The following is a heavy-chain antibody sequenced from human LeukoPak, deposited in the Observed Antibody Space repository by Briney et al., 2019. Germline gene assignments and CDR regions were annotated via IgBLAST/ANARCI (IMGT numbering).Heavy chain of an antibody. V-gene: IGHV3-21*01. CDR1: GFTFSSYS. J-gene: IGHJ4*02. CDR2: ITSNTNYI. CDR3: ARGGSETGYLPPY. D-gene: IGHD3-9*01. Sequence: PGGSLRLSCAASGFTFSSYSMNWVRQAPGTGLEWVSSITSNTNYIYYADSVKGRFTISRDNAKNSLYLQMNSLRAEDTAVYYCARGGSETGYLPPYWGQGTLVTVSS.